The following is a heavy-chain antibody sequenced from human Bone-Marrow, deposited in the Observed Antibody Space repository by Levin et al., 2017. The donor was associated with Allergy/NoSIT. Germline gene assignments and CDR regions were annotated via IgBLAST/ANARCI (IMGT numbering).Heavy chain of an antibody. CDR3: AREFRGIAAAGPLWYFDL. J-gene: IGHJ2*01. D-gene: IGHD6-13*01. CDR1: GFTVSSNY. V-gene: IGHV3-53*01. Sequence: GGSLRLSCAASGFTVSSNYMSWVRQAPGKGLEWVSVIYSGGSTYYADSVKGRFTISRDNSKNTLYLQMNSLRAEDTAVYYCAREFRGIAAAGPLWYFDLWGRGTLVTVSS. CDR2: IYSGGST.